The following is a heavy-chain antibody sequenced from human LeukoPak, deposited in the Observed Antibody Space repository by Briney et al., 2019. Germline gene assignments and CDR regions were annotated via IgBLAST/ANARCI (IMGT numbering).Heavy chain of an antibody. CDR3: SRESAPEWLLTVVFDY. V-gene: IGHV1-2*02. Sequence: ASVKVSCKASGYTFTGYYMHWVRQAPGQGLEWMGWINPNSGGTNYAQKLQGRVTMTRDTSISTAYMELSRLRSDDTAVYSRSRESAPEWLLTVVFDYWGQGTLVTVSS. D-gene: IGHD3-3*01. CDR2: INPNSGGT. CDR1: GYTFTGYY. J-gene: IGHJ4*02.